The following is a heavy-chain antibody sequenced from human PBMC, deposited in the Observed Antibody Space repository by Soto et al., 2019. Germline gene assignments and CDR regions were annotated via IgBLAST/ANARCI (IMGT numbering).Heavy chain of an antibody. V-gene: IGHV3-23*01. J-gene: IGHJ4*02. D-gene: IGHD2-2*01. CDR1: GFTFSSYA. CDR3: AKGGAYQLPLDY. Sequence: GGSLRLSCAASGFTFSSYAMSWVRQAPGKGLEWVSAISGSGVGTYYGDSVKGRFTISRDNSKNTLYLQMNSLRAEDTAVYYCAKGGAYQLPLDYWGQGTLVTVSS. CDR2: ISGSGVGT.